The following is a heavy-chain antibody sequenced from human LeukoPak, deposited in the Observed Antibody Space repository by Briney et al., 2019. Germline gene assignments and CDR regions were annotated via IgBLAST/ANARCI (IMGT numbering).Heavy chain of an antibody. CDR2: INGSGGST. V-gene: IGHV3-23*01. CDR1: GSTFSSYA. J-gene: IGHJ5*02. Sequence: GGSLRLSCAASGSTFSSYAMSWVRQAPGKGLEWVSAINGSGGSTYYADSVKGRFTISRDNSKNTLYLQMNSLRAEDTAVYYCAKPPRLQINWFDPWGQGTLVTVSS. D-gene: IGHD4-11*01. CDR3: AKPPRLQINWFDP.